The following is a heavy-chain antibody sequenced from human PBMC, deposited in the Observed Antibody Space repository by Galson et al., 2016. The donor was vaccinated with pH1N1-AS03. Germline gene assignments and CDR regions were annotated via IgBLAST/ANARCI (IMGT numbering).Heavy chain of an antibody. CDR3: ARSGSGSFYESDF. D-gene: IGHD3-10*01. CDR1: GYTFTNYG. J-gene: IGHJ4*02. Sequence: SVKVSCKASGYTFTNYGISWVRQAPGQGLEYMGWIGTYTIYAQKLQGRVTMTTDTSTSTAYMELRSLRSDDTAVYYCARSGSGSFYESDFWGQGTLVSVSS. CDR2: IGTYT. V-gene: IGHV1-18*01.